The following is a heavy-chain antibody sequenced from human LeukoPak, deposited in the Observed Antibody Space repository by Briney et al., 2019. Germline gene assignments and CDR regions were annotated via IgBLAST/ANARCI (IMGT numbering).Heavy chain of an antibody. CDR2: IKQDGSEK. CDR3: AKAGSGAVAHLDY. CDR1: GFTFSSYW. Sequence: PGGSLRLSCAASGFTFSSYWMSWVRQAPGKGLEWVANIKQDGSEKYYVDSVKGRFTISRDNAKNTLFLQMNSLRAEDTAVYYCAKAGSGAVAHLDYWGQGTLVTVSS. V-gene: IGHV3-7*01. D-gene: IGHD6-19*01. J-gene: IGHJ4*02.